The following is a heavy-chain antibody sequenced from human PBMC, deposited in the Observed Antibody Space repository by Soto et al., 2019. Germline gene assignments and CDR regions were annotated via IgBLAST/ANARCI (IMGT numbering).Heavy chain of an antibody. CDR2: IRNRANSYTT. Sequence: EVQLVESGGGLVQPGGSLRLYCAASGFTFSDHYMDWVRQAPGKGLEWVGRIRNRANSYTTEYAASVRGRFTISRDDSKNSLYLQMNSLKIEDTAVYYCARDRLLIRGAWIGYDMDVWGLGTTVTVSS. D-gene: IGHD3-10*01. J-gene: IGHJ6*02. CDR3: ARDRLLIRGAWIGYDMDV. V-gene: IGHV3-72*01. CDR1: GFTFSDHY.